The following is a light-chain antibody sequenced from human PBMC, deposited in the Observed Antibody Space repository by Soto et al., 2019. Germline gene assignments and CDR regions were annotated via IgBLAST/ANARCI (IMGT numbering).Light chain of an antibody. CDR2: PVF. J-gene: IGKJ1*01. V-gene: IGKV3-15*01. Sequence: EVVMTQSPATLSVSPGESATLSCRASHGSNRNLAWYQHKPGQAPRLVIYPVFTRAAGVPGRFSGGASGTEFTLTINGLQSDDFAVYYCHQYNNWPRTFGQGTKVDIK. CDR3: HQYNNWPRT. CDR1: HGSNRN.